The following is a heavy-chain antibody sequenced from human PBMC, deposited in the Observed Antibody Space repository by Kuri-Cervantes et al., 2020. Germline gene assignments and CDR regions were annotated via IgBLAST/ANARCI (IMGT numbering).Heavy chain of an antibody. J-gene: IGHJ6*02. CDR3: ARHGVAGSRRSSKYAMDV. CDR2: IYPGDSET. CDR1: GYSFTVYW. D-gene: IGHD6-13*01. V-gene: IGHV5-51*01. Sequence: KVSCKGSGYSFTVYWIGWVRQMPGKGLEWMGIIYPGDSETRYSPSFQGQVTISADKSISTAYLQWSSIKASDTAMYYCARHGVAGSRRSSKYAMDVWGQGTTVTVSS.